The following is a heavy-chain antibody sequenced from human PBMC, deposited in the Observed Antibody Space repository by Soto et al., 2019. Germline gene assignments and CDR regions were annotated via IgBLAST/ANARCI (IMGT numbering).Heavy chain of an antibody. D-gene: IGHD3-16*01. CDR2: INPNSGNR. V-gene: IGHV1-8*01. CDR3: ERYGGGYYGMDV. CDR1: GYTFTSYD. J-gene: IGHJ6*02. Sequence: QVQLVQSGAEVKKPGASVKVSCKASGYTFTSYDVNWLRQAAGQGLEWMGWINPNSGNRGYAQKFQGRVTMTRDTSISTAFMELSSLKSEDTAVYYCERYGGGYYGMDVWGQGTTVTVSS.